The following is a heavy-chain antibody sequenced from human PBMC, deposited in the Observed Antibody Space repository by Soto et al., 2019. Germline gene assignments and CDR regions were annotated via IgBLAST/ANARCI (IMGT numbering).Heavy chain of an antibody. CDR2: IYNSGST. J-gene: IGHJ5*02. D-gene: IGHD2-2*01. Sequence: QLQLQESGPGLVKPSETLSLTCTVSGGSISSSSYYWGLIRQPPGKGLEWIGSIYNSGSTYYNPSLKSRVTISVDTSKNQFSLKVSSVTAADTAVYYCARSDIVVVPGARGGWFDPGGQGTLVTVSS. V-gene: IGHV4-39*01. CDR1: GGSISSSSYY. CDR3: ARSDIVVVPGARGGWFDP.